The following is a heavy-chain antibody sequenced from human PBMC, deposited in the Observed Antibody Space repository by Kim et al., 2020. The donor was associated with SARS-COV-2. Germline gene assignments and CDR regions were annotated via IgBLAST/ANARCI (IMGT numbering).Heavy chain of an antibody. CDR2: ISYDGSNK. CDR3: ARGDGYKYGYFDY. J-gene: IGHJ4*02. D-gene: IGHD5-12*01. Sequence: GGSLRLSCAASGFTFSSYAMHWVRQAPGKGLEWVAVISYDGSNKYYADSVKGRFTISRDNSKNTLYLQMNSLRAEDTAVYYCARGDGYKYGYFDYWGQGTLVTVSS. V-gene: IGHV3-30*04. CDR1: GFTFSSYA.